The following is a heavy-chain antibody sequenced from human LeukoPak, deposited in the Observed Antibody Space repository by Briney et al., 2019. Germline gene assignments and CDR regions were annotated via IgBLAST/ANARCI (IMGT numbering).Heavy chain of an antibody. J-gene: IGHJ5*02. D-gene: IGHD1-26*01. Sequence: GGSLRLSCVASGFTFSGYWMSWVRQAPGKGLEWVANIKQDGSEKYYVDSVKGRFTISRDNAKNSLYLQMNSLRVEDTAVYYCARGWELDPWGQGTLVTVSS. CDR1: GFTFSGYW. CDR3: ARGWELDP. V-gene: IGHV3-7*05. CDR2: IKQDGSEK.